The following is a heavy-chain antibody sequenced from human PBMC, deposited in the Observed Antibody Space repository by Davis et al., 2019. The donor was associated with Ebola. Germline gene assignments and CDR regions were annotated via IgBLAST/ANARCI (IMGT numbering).Heavy chain of an antibody. D-gene: IGHD3-10*01. J-gene: IGHJ3*02. V-gene: IGHV3-7*01. CDR2: IKPDGGDG. Sequence: GESLKISCAASGFTFSSYWMSWVRQAPGKGLEWVANIKPDGGDGFYVDSVKGRFTISRDNAKNSLYLQMNSLRAEDTAMYYCARDRGIGGAFDIWGQGTMVTVSS. CDR3: ARDRGIGGAFDI. CDR1: GFTFSSYW.